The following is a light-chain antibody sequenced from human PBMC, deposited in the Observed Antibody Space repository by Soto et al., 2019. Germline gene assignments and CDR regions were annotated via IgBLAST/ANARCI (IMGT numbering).Light chain of an antibody. J-gene: IGLJ3*02. Sequence: QSALTQPASVSGSPGQSITISCTGTSSDVGGYNYVSWYQQHPGKAPKLVIYDVSNRPSGVSYRFSGSKSGNTASLTISGLQAEDEADYYCSSYTSSITRMFGGGTKVTVL. CDR1: SSDVGGYNY. CDR3: SSYTSSITRM. V-gene: IGLV2-14*01. CDR2: DVS.